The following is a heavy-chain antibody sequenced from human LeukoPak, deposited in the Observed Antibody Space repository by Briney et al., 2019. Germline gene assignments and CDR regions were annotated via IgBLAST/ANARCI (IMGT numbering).Heavy chain of an antibody. J-gene: IGHJ4*02. D-gene: IGHD3-22*01. CDR3: ATEGRGSGYFASYY. CDR2: IYHSGST. CDR1: GGSISSSSYY. Sequence: SETLSLTCTVSGGSISSSSYYWGWIRQPPGKGLEWIGEIYHSGSTNYNPSLKSRVTISVDKSKNQFSLKLSSVTAADTAVYYCATEGRGSGYFASYYWGQGTLVTVSS. V-gene: IGHV4-39*07.